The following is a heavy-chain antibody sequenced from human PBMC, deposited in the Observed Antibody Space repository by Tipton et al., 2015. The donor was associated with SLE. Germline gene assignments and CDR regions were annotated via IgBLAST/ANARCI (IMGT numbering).Heavy chain of an antibody. V-gene: IGHV4-59*11. Sequence: LRLSCTVSGGSISSHSLSWIRQPPGKGLAWIGYIYYSGSTNYNPPLKSRVTITVDTAKNQFSLKLSSLTAADTAVYYCARRPTQFDAFDIWGQGTMVTVSS. J-gene: IGHJ3*02. CDR1: GGSISSHS. CDR2: IYYSGST. CDR3: ARRPTQFDAFDI. D-gene: IGHD5-24*01.